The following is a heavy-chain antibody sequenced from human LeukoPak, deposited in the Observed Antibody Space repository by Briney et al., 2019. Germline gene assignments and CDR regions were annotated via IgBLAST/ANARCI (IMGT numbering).Heavy chain of an antibody. CDR1: GGTFSSYA. V-gene: IGHV1-69*13. J-gene: IGHJ4*02. D-gene: IGHD3-10*01. Sequence: PVKVSCKASGGTFSSYAISWVRQAPGQGLEWMGGIIPIFGTANYAQKFQGRVTITADESTSTAYMELSSLRSEDTAVYYCARTTVRGVIEGNYYFDHWGQGTLVTVSS. CDR2: IIPIFGTA. CDR3: ARTTVRGVIEGNYYFDH.